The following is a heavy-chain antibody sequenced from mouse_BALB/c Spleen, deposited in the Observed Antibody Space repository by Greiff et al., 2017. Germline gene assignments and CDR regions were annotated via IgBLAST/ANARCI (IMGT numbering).Heavy chain of an antibody. Sequence: VQGVESGPGLVAPSQSLSITCTVSGFSLTSYGVHWVRQPPGKGLEWLGVIWAGGSTNYNSALMSRLSISKDNSKSQVFLKMNSLQTDDTAMYYCARDNYGSSGAMDYWGQGTSDTVSS. CDR1: GFSLTSYG. CDR2: IWAGGST. D-gene: IGHD1-1*01. V-gene: IGHV2-9*02. J-gene: IGHJ4*01. CDR3: ARDNYGSSGAMDY.